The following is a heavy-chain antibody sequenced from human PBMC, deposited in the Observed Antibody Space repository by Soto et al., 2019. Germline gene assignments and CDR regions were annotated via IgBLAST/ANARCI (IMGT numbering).Heavy chain of an antibody. J-gene: IGHJ5*02. V-gene: IGHV3-23*01. D-gene: IGHD2-2*01. CDR3: AKMYQLLGGRWFDP. CDR2: ISGSGGST. Sequence: GGSLRLSCAASGFTFSSYAMSWVRQAPGKGLEWVSAISGSGGSTYYADSVKGRFTISRDNSKNTLYLQMNSLGAGDTAVYYCAKMYQLLGGRWFDPWGQGTLVTVSS. CDR1: GFTFSSYA.